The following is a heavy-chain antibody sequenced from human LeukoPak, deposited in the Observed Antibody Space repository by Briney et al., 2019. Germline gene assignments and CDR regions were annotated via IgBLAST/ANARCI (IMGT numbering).Heavy chain of an antibody. J-gene: IGHJ6*03. CDR2: IYPGDSDT. V-gene: IGHV5-51*01. CDR3: ARLFPQYGEVDYYYMDV. Sequence: GESLKISCKGSGYSFTSYWIGWVRQMPGKGLGWMGIIYPGDSDTRYSPSFQGQVTISADKSISTAHLQWSSLKASDTAMYYCARLFPQYGEVDYYYMDVWGKGTTVTVSS. D-gene: IGHD4-17*01. CDR1: GYSFTSYW.